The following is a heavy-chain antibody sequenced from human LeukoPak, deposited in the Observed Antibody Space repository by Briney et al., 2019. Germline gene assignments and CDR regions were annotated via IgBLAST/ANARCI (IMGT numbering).Heavy chain of an antibody. J-gene: IGHJ5*02. V-gene: IGHV1-46*01. Sequence: ASVKVSYKASGYTFTSYYMHWVRQAPGQGLEWMGIINPSGGSTSYAQKFQGRVTMTRDTSTSTVYMELSSLRSEDTAVYYCASSGSYFDGGRGWFDPWGQGTLVTVSS. CDR1: GYTFTSYY. CDR3: ASSGSYFDGGRGWFDP. D-gene: IGHD1-26*01. CDR2: INPSGGST.